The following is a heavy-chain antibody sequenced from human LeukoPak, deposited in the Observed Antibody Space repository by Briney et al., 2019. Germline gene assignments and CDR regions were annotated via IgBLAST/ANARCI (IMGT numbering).Heavy chain of an antibody. D-gene: IGHD6-19*01. CDR2: ISYDGSNK. J-gene: IGHJ4*02. CDR1: GFTFSSYG. Sequence: PGGSLRLSCAASGFTFSSYGMHWVRQAPGKGLEWVAVISYDGSNKYYADSVKGRFTISRDNSKNTLYLQMNSLRAEDTAVYYCARDRLAVAGTLSYFDYWGQGTLVTVSS. CDR3: ARDRLAVAGTLSYFDY. V-gene: IGHV3-30*03.